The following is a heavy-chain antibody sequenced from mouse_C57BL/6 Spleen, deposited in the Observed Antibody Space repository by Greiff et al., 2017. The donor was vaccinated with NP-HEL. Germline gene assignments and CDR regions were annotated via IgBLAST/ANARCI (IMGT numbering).Heavy chain of an antibody. CDR1: GFTFSDYG. V-gene: IGHV5-17*01. CDR3: ASPSGYYGPLFAY. J-gene: IGHJ3*01. D-gene: IGHD1-1*01. CDR2: ISSGSSTI. Sequence: EVQLVESGGGLVKPGGSLKLSCAASGFTFSDYGMHWVRQAPEKGLEWVAYISSGSSTIYYADTVKGRFTLSSDTAKNTRFLQMTSLRSEDAAMYYCASPSGYYGPLFAYWGQGTLVTVSA.